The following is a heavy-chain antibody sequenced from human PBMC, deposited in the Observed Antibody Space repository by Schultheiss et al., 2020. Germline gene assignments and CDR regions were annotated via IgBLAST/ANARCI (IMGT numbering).Heavy chain of an antibody. V-gene: IGHV4-39*07. J-gene: IGHJ4*02. CDR3: ARGPGNSYGYRYFDY. D-gene: IGHD5-18*01. CDR1: GGSISSYY. Sequence: SQPLSLTCTVSGGSISSYYWSWIRQPPGKGLEWIGSIYYSGSTYYNPSLKSRVTISVDTSKNQFSLRLSSVTAADTAVYYCARGPGNSYGYRYFDYWGQGTRVNVSS. CDR2: IYYSGST.